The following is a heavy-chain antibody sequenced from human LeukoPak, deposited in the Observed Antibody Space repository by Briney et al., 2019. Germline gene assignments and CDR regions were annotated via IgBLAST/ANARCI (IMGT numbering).Heavy chain of an antibody. V-gene: IGHV3-23*01. CDR3: AKGGSGYFLDL. CDR2: IADGGETT. Sequence: GRSLRLSCAVSGFTFSNYGMSWVRQAPGMGLEWVSAIADGGETTYYADSVKGRFTISRDNPKNTLFLQMNSLRAEDTALYYCAKGGSGYFLDLWGQGTLVTVSS. J-gene: IGHJ5*02. D-gene: IGHD3-22*01. CDR1: GFTFSNYG.